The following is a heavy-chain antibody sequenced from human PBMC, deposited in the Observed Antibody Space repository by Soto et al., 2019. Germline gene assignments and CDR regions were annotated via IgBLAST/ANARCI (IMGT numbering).Heavy chain of an antibody. J-gene: IGHJ4*02. CDR2: IYYSGST. D-gene: IGHD4-17*01. V-gene: IGHV4-59*01. CDR3: TRVGGYYGDYPNFDY. CDR1: GSSISSYY. Sequence: SETLSLTCTVSGSSISSYYWSWIRQPPGKGLEWIGSIYYSGSTNYTPSLKGRVIISVDSSKKQLSLRLNSVTAADTAVYYCTRVGGYYGDYPNFDYWGQGALVTVSS.